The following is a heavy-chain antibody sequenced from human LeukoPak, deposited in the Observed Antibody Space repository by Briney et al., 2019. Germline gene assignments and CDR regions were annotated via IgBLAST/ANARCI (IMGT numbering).Heavy chain of an antibody. CDR3: ATSGKVVVVPAASYYYYGMDV. J-gene: IGHJ6*02. CDR2: FDPEDGET. V-gene: IGHV1-24*01. D-gene: IGHD2-2*01. Sequence: ASVKVSCKVSGYTLTELSMHWVRQAPGKGLEWMGGFDPEDGETIYAQKFQGRVTMTEDTSTDTAYVELSSLRSEDTAVYYCATSGKVVVVPAASYYYYGMDVWGQGTTVTVSS. CDR1: GYTLTELS.